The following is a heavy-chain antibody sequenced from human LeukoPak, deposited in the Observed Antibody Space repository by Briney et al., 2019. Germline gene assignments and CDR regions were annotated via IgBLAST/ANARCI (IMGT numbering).Heavy chain of an antibody. Sequence: GGSLRLSCAASGFTFSSYSMNWVRQAPGKGLEWVSYISSSSSTIYYADSVKGRFTISRDNAKNSLYLQMNSLRAEDTAVYYCARDGYDFWSGYYMDVWGKGTTVTVSS. V-gene: IGHV3-48*01. CDR2: ISSSSSTI. J-gene: IGHJ6*03. CDR3: ARDGYDFWSGYYMDV. CDR1: GFTFSSYS. D-gene: IGHD3-3*01.